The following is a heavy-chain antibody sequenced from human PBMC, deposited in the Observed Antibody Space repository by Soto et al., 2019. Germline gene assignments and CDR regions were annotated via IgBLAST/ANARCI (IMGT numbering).Heavy chain of an antibody. D-gene: IGHD2-15*01. Sequence: QVQLVQSGAEVKKPGASVKVSCKASGYTFTSYGISWVRQAPGQGLEWMGWISAYNGNTNYAQKLQGRVTMTTDTXTXXAYMELRSLRSDDTAVYYCAREYCSGGSCTTWFDPWGQGTLVTVSS. V-gene: IGHV1-18*01. CDR1: GYTFTSYG. CDR2: ISAYNGNT. CDR3: AREYCSGGSCTTWFDP. J-gene: IGHJ5*02.